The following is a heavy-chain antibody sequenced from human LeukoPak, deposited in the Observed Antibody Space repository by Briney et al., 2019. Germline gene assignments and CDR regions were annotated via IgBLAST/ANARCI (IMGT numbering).Heavy chain of an antibody. V-gene: IGHV1-69*04. CDR3: ARWDPYYYYGMDV. Sequence: SVKVSCKASGGTFSSYAISWVRQAPGQGLEWMGRIIPILGIANYAQKFQGRVTITADKSTSTAYMELSSLRSEDTAVYYCARWDPYYYYGMDVWGQGTTVTVSS. CDR1: GGTFSSYA. D-gene: IGHD1-26*01. CDR2: IIPILGIA. J-gene: IGHJ6*02.